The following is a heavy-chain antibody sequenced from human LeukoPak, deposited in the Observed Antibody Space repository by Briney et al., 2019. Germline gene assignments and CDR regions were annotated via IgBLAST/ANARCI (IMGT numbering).Heavy chain of an antibody. V-gene: IGHV3-23*01. CDR1: GFTFSNYA. CDR3: ARDSLYCSSTSCYSDAFDI. D-gene: IGHD2-2*02. CDR2: ISGSGGTT. Sequence: GGSLRLSCAASGFTFSNYAMSWVRQAPGKGLEWVSAISGSGGTTYYADSVRGRFSISRDNSDNTLFLQMNSLRAEDTAVYYCARDSLYCSSTSCYSDAFDIWGQGTMVTVSS. J-gene: IGHJ3*02.